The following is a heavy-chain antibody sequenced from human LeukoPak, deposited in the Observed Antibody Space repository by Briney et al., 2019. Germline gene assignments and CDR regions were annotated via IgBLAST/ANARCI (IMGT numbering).Heavy chain of an antibody. J-gene: IGHJ4*02. Sequence: SETLSLTRTVSGGSISSYYWSWIRQPPGKGLEWIGYIYYSGSTNYNPSLKSRVTISVDTSKNQFSLKLSSVTAADTAVYYCARRGGGAAAPDYWGQGTLVTVSS. CDR1: GGSISSYY. D-gene: IGHD6-13*01. V-gene: IGHV4-59*01. CDR2: IYYSGST. CDR3: ARRGGGAAAPDY.